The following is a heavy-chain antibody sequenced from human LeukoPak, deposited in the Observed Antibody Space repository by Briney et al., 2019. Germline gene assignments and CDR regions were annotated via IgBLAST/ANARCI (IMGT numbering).Heavy chain of an antibody. CDR2: ISYDGSNK. J-gene: IGHJ6*02. D-gene: IGHD1-1*01. Sequence: PGRSLRLSCAASGFTFSSYAMHWVRQAPGKGLEWVAVISYDGSNKYYADSVKGRFTISRDNSKNTLYLQMNSLRAEDTAVYYCAGELDYYGMDVWGRGTTVTVSS. CDR1: GFTFSSYA. CDR3: AGELDYYGMDV. V-gene: IGHV3-30-3*01.